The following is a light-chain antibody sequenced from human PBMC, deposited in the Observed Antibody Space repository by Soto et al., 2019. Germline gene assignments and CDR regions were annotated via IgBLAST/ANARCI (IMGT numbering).Light chain of an antibody. CDR3: QQRSNWPPYT. Sequence: EIVLTQSPATLSLSPGERATLSCRASQSVSSYLAWYQQKPGQAPRLLIYDTSNRATGIPARFSGSGSGTDFTLTISSLKPEDFAVYYCQQRSNWPPYTFGQGTKVDIK. J-gene: IGKJ2*01. V-gene: IGKV3-11*01. CDR2: DTS. CDR1: QSVSSY.